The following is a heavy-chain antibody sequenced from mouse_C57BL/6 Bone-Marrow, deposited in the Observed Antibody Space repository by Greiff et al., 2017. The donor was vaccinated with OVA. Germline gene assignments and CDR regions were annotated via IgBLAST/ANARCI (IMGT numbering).Heavy chain of an antibody. J-gene: IGHJ4*01. V-gene: IGHV2-2*01. D-gene: IGHD1-1*01. CDR3: ARLLRGAMDY. CDR2: IWSGGST. Sequence: VQVVESGPGLVQPSQSLSITCTVSGFSLTSYGVHWVRQSPGKGLEWLGVIWSGGSTAYNAAFISRLSISKDNSKSQVFFKMNSLQAADTAIYYCARLLRGAMDYWGQGTSGTVSS. CDR1: GFSLTSYG.